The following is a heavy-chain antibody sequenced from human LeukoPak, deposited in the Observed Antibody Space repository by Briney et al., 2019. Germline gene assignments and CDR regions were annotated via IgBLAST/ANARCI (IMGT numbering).Heavy chain of an antibody. CDR1: GGSFSGYY. CDR3: ARDRVGAAAGPRGVDY. D-gene: IGHD6-13*01. CDR2: INHSGST. Sequence: SETLSLTCAVYGGSFSGYYWSWIRQPPGKGLEWIGEINHSGSTNYNPSHKSRVTISVDTSKNQFSLKLSSVTAADTAVYYCARDRVGAAAGPRGVDYWGQGTLVTVSS. V-gene: IGHV4-34*01. J-gene: IGHJ4*02.